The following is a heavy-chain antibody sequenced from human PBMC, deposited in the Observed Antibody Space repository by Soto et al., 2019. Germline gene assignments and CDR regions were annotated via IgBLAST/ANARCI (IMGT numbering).Heavy chain of an antibody. Sequence: PGGSLRLSCVASGFTFNSYSMNWVRQAPGKGLEWISYISSSSSTIYYRDSVKGRFTISRDNAKNSLYLQMDSLRDEDTAVYYSARDLYYYGSGSGYFDYWGQGTPVTVSS. CDR3: ARDLYYYGSGSGYFDY. J-gene: IGHJ4*02. V-gene: IGHV3-48*02. CDR1: GFTFNSYS. CDR2: ISSSSSTI. D-gene: IGHD3-10*01.